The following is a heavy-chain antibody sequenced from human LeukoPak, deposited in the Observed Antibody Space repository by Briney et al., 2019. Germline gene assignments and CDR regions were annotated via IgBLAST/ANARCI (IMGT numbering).Heavy chain of an antibody. CDR1: VGSFSGYY. CDR2: INHSGST. CDR3: ASSLTGYYTHFDY. V-gene: IGHV4-34*01. Sequence: TSETLSLTCAVYVGSFSGYYRSWIRQPPGKRLEWIGQINHSGSTNYNPSLKSRVTISVDTSKNQFSLKLSSVTAADTAVYYCASSLTGYYTHFDYWGQGTLVTVSS. J-gene: IGHJ4*02. D-gene: IGHD3-9*01.